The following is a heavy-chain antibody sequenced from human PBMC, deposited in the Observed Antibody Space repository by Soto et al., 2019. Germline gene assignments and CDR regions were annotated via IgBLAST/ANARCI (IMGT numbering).Heavy chain of an antibody. CDR2: IKSKTDGGTT. V-gene: IGHV3-15*07. J-gene: IGHJ3*02. CDR3: TTDSRYDSSGYYYSDAFDI. CDR1: GFTFSNAW. D-gene: IGHD3-22*01. Sequence: GGSLRLSCAASGFTFSNAWMNWVRQAPGKGLEWVGRIKSKTDGGTTDYAAPVKGRFTISRDDSKNTLYLQMNSLKTEDTAVYYCTTDSRYDSSGYYYSDAFDIWGQGTMVTVSS.